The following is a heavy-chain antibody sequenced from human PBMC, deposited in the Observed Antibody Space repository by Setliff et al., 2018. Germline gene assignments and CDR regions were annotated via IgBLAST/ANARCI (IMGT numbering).Heavy chain of an antibody. CDR2: ITAGNGDT. CDR3: AASVGGAPFYYGLDV. J-gene: IGHJ6*02. V-gene: IGHV1-3*01. Sequence: ASVKVSCKTSTYALTDSVVSWVRQAPGQSLEWMGWITAGNGDTKYSQKFQDRITITRDTSASTFYMELSSLRSEDTALYSCAASVGGAPFYYGLDVWGQGTTVTVSS. CDR1: TYALTDSV. D-gene: IGHD2-15*01.